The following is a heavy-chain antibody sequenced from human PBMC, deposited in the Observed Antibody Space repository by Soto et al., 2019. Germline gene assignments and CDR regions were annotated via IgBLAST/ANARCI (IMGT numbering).Heavy chain of an antibody. J-gene: IGHJ6*04. V-gene: IGHV3-66*01. CDR1: GFTVSSKY. CDR3: ARDDVLCDGGRCYGVPLDV. CDR2: IQSGGPT. D-gene: IGHD2-15*01. Sequence: GGSLRFSCAASGFTVSSKYMSWVRQAPGKGLEWVSLIQSGGPTYYADSVKGRFTISRDTSENTVHLQMDSLRAEDTAVYYCARDDVLCDGGRCYGVPLDVWGKGTPVTVSS.